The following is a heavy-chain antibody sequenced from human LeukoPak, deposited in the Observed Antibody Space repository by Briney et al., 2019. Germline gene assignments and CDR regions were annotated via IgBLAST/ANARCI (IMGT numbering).Heavy chain of an antibody. Sequence: PAETLSLTCAVWGGSLRGYYGSGIREPRGEGREGIGEMNHSGSTNYNPSLKSRVTISVKTSKNQFSLKLSSVTAADTAVYYCARVTGYMIEDYFDYWGQGTLVTVSS. CDR3: ARVTGYMIEDYFDY. J-gene: IGHJ4*02. CDR2: MNHSGST. CDR1: GGSLRGYY. D-gene: IGHD3-22*01. V-gene: IGHV4-34*01.